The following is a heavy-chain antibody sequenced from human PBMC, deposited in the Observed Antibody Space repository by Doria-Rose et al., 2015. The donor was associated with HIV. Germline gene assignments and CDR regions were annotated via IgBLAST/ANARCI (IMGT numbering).Heavy chain of an antibody. J-gene: IGHJ6*03. Sequence: AWMSWVRQAPGKGLEWVGHIKSKTDDGTTDYAAPVKGRFTISRDDSKNTLYLQMNSLKTEDTAVYYCTTELTGVHISYYYMDVWGKGTTVTVSS. D-gene: IGHD3-10*01. CDR2: IKSKTDDGTT. CDR3: TTELTGVHISYYYMDV. CDR1: AW. V-gene: IGHV3-15*05.